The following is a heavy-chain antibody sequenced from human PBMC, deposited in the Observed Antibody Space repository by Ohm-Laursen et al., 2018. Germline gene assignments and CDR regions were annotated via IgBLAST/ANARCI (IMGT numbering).Heavy chain of an antibody. CDR3: ARDRGGWNFFDY. Sequence: SETLSLTCTVSGDSISIYYWTWIRQPAGKGLEWIGRISTTGSSNYNPSLKSRVTMSVDTSKNHFSLKLSSLTAADTAVYYCARDRGGWNFFDYWGRGTLVTVSS. CDR1: GDSISIYY. CDR2: ISTTGSS. J-gene: IGHJ4*02. D-gene: IGHD6-19*01. V-gene: IGHV4-4*07.